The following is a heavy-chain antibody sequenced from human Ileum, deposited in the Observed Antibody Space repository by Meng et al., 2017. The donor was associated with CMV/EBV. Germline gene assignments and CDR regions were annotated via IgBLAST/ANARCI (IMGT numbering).Heavy chain of an antibody. J-gene: IGHJ4*02. V-gene: IGHV3-23*01. CDR2: VSDSGGRT. D-gene: IGHD5-24*01. CDR1: GFTFSGYA. CDR3: AKEWPAPPTY. Sequence: EVHLLESGGGLVQPGGSLRLSCAASGFTFSGYAMNWVRQAPGKGLEWVSSVSDSGGRTYYADSVKGRFTISRDNSKNTLYLQMNSLRAEDTAVYYCAKEWPAPPTYWGQGTLVTVSS.